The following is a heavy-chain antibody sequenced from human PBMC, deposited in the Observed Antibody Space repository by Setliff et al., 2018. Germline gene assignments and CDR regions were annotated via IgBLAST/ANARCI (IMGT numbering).Heavy chain of an antibody. CDR2: VYYSGYT. D-gene: IGHD3-10*01. Sequence: LSLTCNVSGGSVSSTSHYWGWIRQPPGKGMEWIGSVYYSGYTYYNPSLQSRVTISVDMSKNQFSMKLTSVTAADTAVYYCARVDFTMIQGVLGLWGQGTLVTVS. V-gene: IGHV4-39*07. CDR1: GGSVSSTSHY. CDR3: ARVDFTMIQGVLGL. J-gene: IGHJ1*01.